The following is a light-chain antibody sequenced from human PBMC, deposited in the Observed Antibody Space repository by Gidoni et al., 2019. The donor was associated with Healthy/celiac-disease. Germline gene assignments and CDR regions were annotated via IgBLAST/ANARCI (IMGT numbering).Light chain of an antibody. CDR3: QQYYRTPVT. CDR2: WAT. V-gene: IGKV4-1*01. CDR1: QSVLYSSNNKNY. Sequence: DIVMTQSPESLAVSLGERATINCKSSQSVLYSSNNKNYLAWYQQKPGQPPKLLIYWATTRESGVPDRFSGSGSVPAFTLTLSSLQAEDVAVYYCQQYYRTPVTFGQGTKVEIK. J-gene: IGKJ1*01.